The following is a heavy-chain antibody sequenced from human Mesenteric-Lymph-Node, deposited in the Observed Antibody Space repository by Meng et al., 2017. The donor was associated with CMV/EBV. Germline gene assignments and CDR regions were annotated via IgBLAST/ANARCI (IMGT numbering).Heavy chain of an antibody. V-gene: IGHV1-2*02. CDR2: INPSSGDT. J-gene: IGHJ6*02. CDR1: GCTLTGHW. Sequence: ASVKVSCKASGCTLTGHWMHWVRQAPGQGLEWMGWINPSSGDTNYAQNFQGRVTMTWDTSISTACMELSRLKSDDTAVYYCARYQLLYLAPPYYYGMDVWGQGTTVTVSS. D-gene: IGHD2-2*02. CDR3: ARYQLLYLAPPYYYGMDV.